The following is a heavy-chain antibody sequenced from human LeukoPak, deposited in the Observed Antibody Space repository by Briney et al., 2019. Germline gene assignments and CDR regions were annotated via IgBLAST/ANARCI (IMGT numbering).Heavy chain of an antibody. CDR3: AKELAYCGGDCPRAYYYGMDV. V-gene: IGHV3-21*01. D-gene: IGHD2-21*02. J-gene: IGHJ6*02. Sequence: GGSLRLSCAASGFTFSSYSMNWVRQAPGKGLEWISSISSSSSYIYYADSVKGRFTISRDNAKNSLYLQMNSLRAEDTAVYYCAKELAYCGGDCPRAYYYGMDVWGQGTTVTVSS. CDR1: GFTFSSYS. CDR2: ISSSSSYI.